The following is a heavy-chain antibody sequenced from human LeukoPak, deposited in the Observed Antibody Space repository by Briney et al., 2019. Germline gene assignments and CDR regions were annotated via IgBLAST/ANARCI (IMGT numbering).Heavy chain of an antibody. J-gene: IGHJ4*02. CDR3: ARGTYFYDSSGYYHGWYFDY. CDR2: ISSSSSPM. V-gene: IGHV3-48*02. Sequence: GGSLRPSCAASGFTFSSYNMNWVRQAPGKGPEWVSYISSSSSPMYNADSVKGRFTISRDSAKNSLYLQMNSPRDEDTAVYYCARGTYFYDSSGYYHGWYFDYWGQGTLVTVSS. D-gene: IGHD3-22*01. CDR1: GFTFSSYN.